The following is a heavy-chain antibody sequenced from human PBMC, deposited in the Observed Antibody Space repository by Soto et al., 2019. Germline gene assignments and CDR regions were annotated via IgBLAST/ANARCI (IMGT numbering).Heavy chain of an antibody. CDR3: ATVYCSGGSCYSIDY. J-gene: IGHJ4*02. CDR2: INPSNST. V-gene: IGHV1-46*03. CDR1: GYTFTSYY. D-gene: IGHD2-15*01. Sequence: QVQLVQSGAEVNKPGASVKVSCKASGYTFTSYYMHWVRQAPGQGLMWMGIINPSNSTTYAQKFQGRVTMTRDTSTSTVYMELSSLRSEDTAVYYCATVYCSGGSCYSIDYWGQGTLVTVSS.